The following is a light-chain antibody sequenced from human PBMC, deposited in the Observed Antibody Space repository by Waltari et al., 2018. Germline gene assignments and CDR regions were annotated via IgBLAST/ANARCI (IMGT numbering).Light chain of an antibody. V-gene: IGKV1-9*01. CDR3: QHVKSYPLT. CDR2: DTS. Sequence: DIQLTQSPSFLSASVGDRVTITCRASQGISAYLAWYQRKPGKAPNLLIYDTSTLQNGVPSRISGSGSGTEFTLTISSLQPEDFATYYCQHVKSYPLTFGEGTEVEIK. CDR1: QGISAY. J-gene: IGKJ4*01.